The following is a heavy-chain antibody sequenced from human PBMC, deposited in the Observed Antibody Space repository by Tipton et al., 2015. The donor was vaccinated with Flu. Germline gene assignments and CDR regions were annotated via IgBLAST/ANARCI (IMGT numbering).Heavy chain of an antibody. CDR3: ARRGLAGSSSWYVDWFDP. V-gene: IGHV3-7*01. D-gene: IGHD6-13*01. CDR1: GFTFSSYW. CDR2: IKQDGSEK. Sequence: SLGLSCAASGFTFSSYWMSWVRQAPGKGLEWVANIKQDGSEKYYVDSVKGRFTISRDNAKNSLYLQMNSLRAEDTAVYYCARRGLAGSSSWYVDWFDPWGQGTLVTVSS. J-gene: IGHJ5*02.